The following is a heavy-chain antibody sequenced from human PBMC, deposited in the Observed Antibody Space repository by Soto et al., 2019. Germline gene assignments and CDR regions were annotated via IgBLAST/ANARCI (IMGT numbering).Heavy chain of an antibody. J-gene: IGHJ4*02. V-gene: IGHV3-21*01. Sequence: GGSLRLSCAASGFTFSSYSMNWVRQAPGKGLEWVSSISSSSSYIYYADSVKGRFTISRDNAKNSLYLQMNSLRAEDTAVYYCARARGGWLQLWGPDYRGQGTLVTFSS. D-gene: IGHD5-12*01. CDR2: ISSSSSYI. CDR1: GFTFSSYS. CDR3: ARARGGWLQLWGPDY.